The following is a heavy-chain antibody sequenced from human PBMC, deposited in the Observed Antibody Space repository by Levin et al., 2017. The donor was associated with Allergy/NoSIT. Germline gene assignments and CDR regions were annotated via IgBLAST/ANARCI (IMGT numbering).Heavy chain of an antibody. CDR3: ARGPGRYAYS. D-gene: IGHD3-16*01. V-gene: IGHV3-11*01. J-gene: IGHJ4*02. Sequence: KTGGSLRLSCAASGFTFTNYYMSWIRQAPGKGLEWISYISSSGSTIYYADSVKGRFTISRDNVKNSLYLQMNSLSAEDTAVYYCARGPGRYAYSWGQGTLVTVSS. CDR1: GFTFTNYY. CDR2: ISSSGSTI.